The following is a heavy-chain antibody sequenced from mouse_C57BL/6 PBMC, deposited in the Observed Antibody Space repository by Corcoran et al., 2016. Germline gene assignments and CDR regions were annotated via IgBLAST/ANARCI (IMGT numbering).Heavy chain of an antibody. CDR3: ARQTTVVEYYFDY. CDR1: GYTFTTYG. D-gene: IGHD1-1*01. J-gene: IGHJ2*01. V-gene: IGHV9-3*01. CDR2: INTYSGVP. Sequence: QIQLVQSGPELKKPGETVKISCKASGYTFTTYGMSWVKQAPGKGLKWMGWINTYSGVPTYADDFKGRFAFSLETSASTAYLQINTLKNEDTATYFCARQTTVVEYYFDYWGQGTTLTVSS.